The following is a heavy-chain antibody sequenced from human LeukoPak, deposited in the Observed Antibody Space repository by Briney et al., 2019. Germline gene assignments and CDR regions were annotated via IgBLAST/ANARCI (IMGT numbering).Heavy chain of an antibody. CDR2: ISAYNGNT. CDR3: AGEDYYDSSGRAIDY. CDR1: GYTFTSYG. Sequence: ASVKVSCKASGYTFTSYGISWVRQAPGQGLEWMGWISAYNGNTNYAQKLQGRVTMTTDTSTSTAYMELRSLRSDDTAVYYCAGEDYYDSSGRAIDYWGQRTLVTVSS. V-gene: IGHV1-18*01. D-gene: IGHD3-22*01. J-gene: IGHJ4*02.